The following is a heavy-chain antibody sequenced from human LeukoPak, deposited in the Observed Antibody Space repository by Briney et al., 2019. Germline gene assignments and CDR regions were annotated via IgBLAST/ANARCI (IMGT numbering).Heavy chain of an antibody. V-gene: IGHV4-31*03. CDR3: ARGGREMINYYFDY. CDR1: SGSISSGGYY. Sequence: SETLSLTCTVSSGSISSGGYYWSWIRQHPGKGLEWIGYIYYTGDTYYNPSLKSRVTIFADTSKNQFSLKLSSVTAADTAVYYCARGGREMINYYFDYWGQGTLVTVSS. J-gene: IGHJ4*02. D-gene: IGHD5-24*01. CDR2: IYYTGDT.